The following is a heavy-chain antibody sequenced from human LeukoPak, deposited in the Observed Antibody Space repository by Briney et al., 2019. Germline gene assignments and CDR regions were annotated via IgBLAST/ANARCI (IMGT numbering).Heavy chain of an antibody. Sequence: SETLSLTCTVPGGSISSYYWSWIRQPPGKGLEWIGYIYYSGSTNYNPSLKSRVTISVDTSKNQFSLKLSSVTAADTAVYYCASLGRDGYIGFDYWGQGTLVTVSS. CDR1: GGSISSYY. CDR2: IYYSGST. D-gene: IGHD5-24*01. CDR3: ASLGRDGYIGFDY. V-gene: IGHV4-59*08. J-gene: IGHJ4*02.